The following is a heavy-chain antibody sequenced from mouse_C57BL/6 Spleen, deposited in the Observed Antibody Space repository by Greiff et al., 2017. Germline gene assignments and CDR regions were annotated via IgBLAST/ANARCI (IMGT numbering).Heavy chain of an antibody. CDR3: TGVTGPYWYFDV. Sequence: EVKVVESGEGLVKPGGSLKLSCAASGFTFSGYAMSWVRQTPEKRLEWVAYISSGGDYIYYADTVKGRFTISRDNARNTLYLQMSSLKSEDTAMYYCTGVTGPYWYFDVWGTGTTVTVSS. D-gene: IGHD4-1*01. V-gene: IGHV5-9-1*02. CDR2: ISSGGDYI. CDR1: GFTFSGYA. J-gene: IGHJ1*03.